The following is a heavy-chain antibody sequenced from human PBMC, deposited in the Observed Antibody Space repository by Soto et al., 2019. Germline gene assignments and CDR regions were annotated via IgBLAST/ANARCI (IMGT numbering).Heavy chain of an antibody. J-gene: IGHJ4*02. CDR1: GGSISSGGYY. V-gene: IGHV4-31*03. Sequence: QVQLQESGPGLVKTSQTLSLTCTVSGGSISSGGYYWSWIRQHPGEGLEWIGNIHYSGRTYYTPSLQSRVTISVDTSKNQFALKLTSVTAADTAVYYCARDREAYDSSGCIDFWGQGTLVTVSS. D-gene: IGHD3-22*01. CDR3: ARDREAYDSSGCIDF. CDR2: IHYSGRT.